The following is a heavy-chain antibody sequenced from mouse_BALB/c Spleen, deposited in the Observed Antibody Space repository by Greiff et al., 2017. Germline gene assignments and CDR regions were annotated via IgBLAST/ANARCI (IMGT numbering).Heavy chain of an antibody. Sequence: EVNVVESGGGLVKPGWSLKLSCAASGFTFSDYYMYWVRQTPEKRLEWVATISDGGSYTYYPDSVKGRFTISRDNAKNNLYLQMSSLKSEDTAMYYCARDGGYYFDYWGQGTTLTVSS. V-gene: IGHV5-4*02. CDR1: GFTFSDYY. CDR3: ARDGGYYFDY. CDR2: ISDGGSYT. J-gene: IGHJ2*01. D-gene: IGHD1-1*02.